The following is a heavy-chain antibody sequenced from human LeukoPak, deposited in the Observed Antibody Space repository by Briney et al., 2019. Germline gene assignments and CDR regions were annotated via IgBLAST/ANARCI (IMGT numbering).Heavy chain of an antibody. CDR2: ISSSSSTI. CDR3: ASTGRGIVGPGEFDY. V-gene: IGHV3-48*01. J-gene: IGHJ4*02. D-gene: IGHD1-26*01. CDR1: GFTFSSYS. Sequence: GGSLRLSCAASGFTFSSYSMNWVRQAPGKGLEWVSYISSSSSTIYYADSVKGRFTISRDNAKNSLYPQMNSLRAEDTAVYYCASTGRGIVGPGEFDYWGQGTLVTVSS.